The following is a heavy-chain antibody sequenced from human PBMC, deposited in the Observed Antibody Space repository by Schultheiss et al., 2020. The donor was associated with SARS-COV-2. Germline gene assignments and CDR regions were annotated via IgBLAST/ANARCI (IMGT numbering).Heavy chain of an antibody. CDR3: ARVGRGTAPLYYGMDV. Sequence: GGSLRLSCAASGFTVSSNYMSWVRQAPGKGLEWVSYISSSGSTIYYADSVKGRFTISRDNAKNSLYLQMNSLRAEDTAVYYCARVGRGTAPLYYGMDVWGQGTTVTVSS. V-gene: IGHV3-11*01. CDR1: GFTVSSNY. J-gene: IGHJ6*02. D-gene: IGHD1-26*01. CDR2: ISSSGSTI.